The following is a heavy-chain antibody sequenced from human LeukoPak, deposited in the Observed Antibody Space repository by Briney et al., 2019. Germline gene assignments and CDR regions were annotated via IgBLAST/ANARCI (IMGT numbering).Heavy chain of an antibody. CDR2: ITTDGSST. CDR3: ARDYYSGSRDLDY. CDR1: GFTFSSYW. V-gene: IGHV3-74*01. Sequence: GGSLRLSCAASGFTFSSYWMHWVRQAPGKGLMWVSLITTDGSSTTYADSVKGRFTISRDNAKNTLYLQMNSLRAEDTAMYYCARDYYSGSRDLDYWGQGTLVTVSS. D-gene: IGHD3-22*01. J-gene: IGHJ4*02.